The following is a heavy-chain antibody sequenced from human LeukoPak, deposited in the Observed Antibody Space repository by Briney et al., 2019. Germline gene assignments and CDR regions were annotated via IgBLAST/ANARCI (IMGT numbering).Heavy chain of an antibody. CDR1: GGSISTYY. Sequence: SETLSLTCSVSGGSISTYYWNWIRQPAGKRLEWIGRIYASGSTTYNPSLKSRVSMSVDTSKNQFSLRLTSVTAADTAVYYCARKGSSGWFDYWGQGTLVTVSS. CDR3: ARKGSSGWFDY. V-gene: IGHV4-4*07. CDR2: IYASGST. J-gene: IGHJ4*02. D-gene: IGHD6-19*01.